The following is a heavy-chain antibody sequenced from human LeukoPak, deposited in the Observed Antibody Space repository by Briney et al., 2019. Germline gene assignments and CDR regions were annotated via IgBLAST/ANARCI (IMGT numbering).Heavy chain of an antibody. CDR2: ISSSSSYI. D-gene: IGHD1-26*01. V-gene: IGHV3-21*01. CDR1: GFTFSSHS. J-gene: IGHJ4*02. Sequence: SGGSLRLSCAASGFTFSSHSMNWVRQAPGQGLEWVSSISSSSSYIYYAGSVKGRFTISRDNAKNSLYLQMNSLRAEDTAVYYCARDSYSGSYGYWGQGTLVTVSS. CDR3: ARDSYSGSYGY.